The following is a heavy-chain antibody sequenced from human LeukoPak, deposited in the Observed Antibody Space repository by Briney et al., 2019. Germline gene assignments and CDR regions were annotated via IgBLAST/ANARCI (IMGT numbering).Heavy chain of an antibody. CDR3: ARVVRQQLGYFDY. CDR2: IYTSRST. V-gene: IGHV4-61*02. Sequence: TSETLSLTCTVSGGSISSGRYYWGWLRQPAGKGLEWIGRIYTSRSTNYNPSLKSRVTISVDTSKNQFSLKLSSVTAADTAVYYCARVVRQQLGYFDYWGQGTLVTVSS. D-gene: IGHD6-13*01. CDR1: GGSISSGRYY. J-gene: IGHJ4*02.